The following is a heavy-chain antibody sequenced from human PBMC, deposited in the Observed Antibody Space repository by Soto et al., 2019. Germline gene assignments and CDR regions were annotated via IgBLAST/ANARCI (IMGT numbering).Heavy chain of an antibody. CDR2: ISYDGNNK. D-gene: IGHD2-15*01. Sequence: QVQLVESGGGVVQPGRSLKLSCAASGFTFSNYVMYWVRQAPGKGLEWVAVISYDGNNKYYADSVKGRFTISRDNSKNTLYLHINSLRGEDTAVYYCARAGCDGGSCYTLVGLRYGMDVWGQGTTVTVSS. CDR3: ARAGCDGGSCYTLVGLRYGMDV. J-gene: IGHJ6*02. V-gene: IGHV3-30-3*01. CDR1: GFTFSNYV.